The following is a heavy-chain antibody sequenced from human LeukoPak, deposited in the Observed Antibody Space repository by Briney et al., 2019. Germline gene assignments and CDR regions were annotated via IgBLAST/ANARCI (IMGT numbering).Heavy chain of an antibody. CDR3: ARELFDFDY. CDR1: GFTFDNFA. CDR2: ITGSGGST. D-gene: IGHD3-10*01. J-gene: IGHJ4*02. V-gene: IGHV3-23*01. Sequence: GGSLRLSCAPSGFTFDNFAMTWVRQAPGKGLEWVSEITGSGGSTYYADSVKGRFTISRDNSKNTLYLQMNSLRAEDTAIYYCARELFDFDYWGQGTLVSVSS.